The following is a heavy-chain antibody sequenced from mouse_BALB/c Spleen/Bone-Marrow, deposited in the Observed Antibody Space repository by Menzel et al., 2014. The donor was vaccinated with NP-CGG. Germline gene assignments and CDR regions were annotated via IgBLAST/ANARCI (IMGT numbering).Heavy chain of an antibody. V-gene: IGHV5-12-1*01. CDR3: VRHKNYYAMDY. Sequence: EVKLEESGGGLVKPGGSLKLSCAASGFAFSRYDMSWARQTPEKRLEWVAYITNGGDNTYYPDTVKGRFTISRDNAKNTLYLQMSSLKSEDTAMYYCVRHKNYYAMDYWGQGTSVTVSS. CDR1: GFAFSRYD. J-gene: IGHJ4*01. CDR2: ITNGGDNT.